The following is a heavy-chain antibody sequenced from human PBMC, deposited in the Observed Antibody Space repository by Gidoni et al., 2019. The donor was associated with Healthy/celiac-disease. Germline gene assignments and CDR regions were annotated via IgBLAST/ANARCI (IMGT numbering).Heavy chain of an antibody. J-gene: IGHJ6*03. V-gene: IGHV3-23*01. D-gene: IGHD2-2*03. CDR3: AKDHGGYCSSTSCYRGYYYYYMDV. Sequence: EVQLLESGGGLVQPGGSLRISCAASGFTFSSYAMSWVRQDPGKGLEWVSAISGSGVSTYYADSVKGRFTISRDNSKNTLYLQMNSLRAEDTAVYYCAKDHGGYCSSTSCYRGYYYYYMDVWGKGTTVTVSS. CDR2: ISGSGVST. CDR1: GFTFSSYA.